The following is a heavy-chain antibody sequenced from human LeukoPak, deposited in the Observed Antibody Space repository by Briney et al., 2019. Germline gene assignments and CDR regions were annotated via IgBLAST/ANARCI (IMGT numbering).Heavy chain of an antibody. D-gene: IGHD4-17*01. J-gene: IGHJ4*02. Sequence: GALRLSCAASGFTFSSYAMSWVRQAPGKGLEWVSAISGSGGSTYYADSVKGPFTISRDNSKNTLYLQMNSLRAEGTAVYYCAKKGAYDYGDYGGGLNFDYWGQGTLVTVSS. CDR3: AKKGAYDYGDYGGGLNFDY. V-gene: IGHV3-23*01. CDR2: ISGSGGST. CDR1: GFTFSSYA.